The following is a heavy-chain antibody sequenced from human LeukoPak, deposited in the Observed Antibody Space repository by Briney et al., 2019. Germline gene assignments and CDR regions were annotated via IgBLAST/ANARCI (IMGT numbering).Heavy chain of an antibody. Sequence: RGESLKISWKGSGYSFTTYWIGWVRQMPGKGLEWMGIIYPDDSDTRYSPSFQGQVTISADKSISTAYLQWSSLKASDTAMYYCATGVADWFDPWGQGTLVTASS. J-gene: IGHJ5*02. V-gene: IGHV5-51*01. CDR3: ATGVADWFDP. CDR2: IYPDDSDT. CDR1: GYSFTTYW. D-gene: IGHD7-27*01.